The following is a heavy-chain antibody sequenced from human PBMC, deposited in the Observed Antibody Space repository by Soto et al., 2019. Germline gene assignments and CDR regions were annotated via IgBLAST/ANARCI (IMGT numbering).Heavy chain of an antibody. J-gene: IGHJ5*02. CDR3: ARALGGVIGPNNWLDP. V-gene: IGHV4-31*03. Sequence: SETLSLTCTVSGGSISSGGYYWSWIRQHPGKGLEWIGYIYYSGSTYYNPSLKSRVTISVDTSKNQFSLKLSSVTAADTAVYYCARALGGVIGPNNWLDPWGQGTLVTVSS. CDR2: IYYSGST. D-gene: IGHD3-16*02. CDR1: GGSISSGGYY.